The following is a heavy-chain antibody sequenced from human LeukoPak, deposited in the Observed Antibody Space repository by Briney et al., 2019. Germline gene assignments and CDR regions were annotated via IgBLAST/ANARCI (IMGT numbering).Heavy chain of an antibody. V-gene: IGHV3-23*01. CDR2: VTGSGENT. J-gene: IGHJ4*02. CDR3: AKGSGSSCYLPLDQ. Sequence: GGSLRLSCAASGLTFSNYAMTWVRQAPGKGLEWVSCVTGSGENTYYTGSVKGRFTISRDNSKHTVFLQMNSLRAEDTAIYYCAKGSGSSCYLPLDQWGQGTLVTVSS. CDR1: GLTFSNYA. D-gene: IGHD2-15*01.